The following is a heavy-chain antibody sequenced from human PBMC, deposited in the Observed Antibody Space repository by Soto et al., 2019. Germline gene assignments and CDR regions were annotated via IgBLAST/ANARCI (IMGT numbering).Heavy chain of an antibody. J-gene: IGHJ4*02. Sequence: QVQLQESGPGLVTPSETLSLTCTVSGASITRDHWNWIRQPPGKGLEWIGEYSGSTNYNPSLKSRVTISGDTSKNQFSLKLSSVTAADTAVYFCATYTSGGGGRGYWGQGTLVTVSS. CDR2: EYSGST. CDR3: ATYTSGGGGRGY. V-gene: IGHV4-59*08. CDR1: GASITRDH. D-gene: IGHD6-19*01.